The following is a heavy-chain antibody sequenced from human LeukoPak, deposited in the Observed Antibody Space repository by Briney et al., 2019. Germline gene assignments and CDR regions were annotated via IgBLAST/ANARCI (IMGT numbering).Heavy chain of an antibody. V-gene: IGHV3-7*01. Sequence: PGGSLRLSCAGSGFIFSRYSMGWVRQAPGKGLEFVAHLKESGIEKEYVDSVEGRFTISRDNVENSLYPEMNSLRADDTALYFCVRWRRAQSEFDYWGQGTQVTVSS. CDR2: LKESGIEK. CDR3: VRWRRAQSEFDY. J-gene: IGHJ4*02. CDR1: GFIFSRYS. D-gene: IGHD3-3*01.